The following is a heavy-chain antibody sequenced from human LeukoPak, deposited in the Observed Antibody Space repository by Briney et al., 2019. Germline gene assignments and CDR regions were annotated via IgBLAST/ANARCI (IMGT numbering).Heavy chain of an antibody. CDR3: ATGEQYGGGDVFDI. CDR1: GASIGSYY. CDR2: VYFSGST. Sequence: TASETLSLTCSVSGASIGSYYWNWLRQPPGKGLEWIGYVYFSGSTNYNPSLKSRVTISVDTSKNHISLKLRSVTAADTALYYCATGEQYGGGDVFDIWGRGTMVSVSS. D-gene: IGHD4-23*01. V-gene: IGHV4-59*01. J-gene: IGHJ3*02.